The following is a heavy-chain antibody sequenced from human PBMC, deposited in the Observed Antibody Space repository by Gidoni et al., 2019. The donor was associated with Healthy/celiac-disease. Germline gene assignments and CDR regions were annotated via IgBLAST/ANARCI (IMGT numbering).Heavy chain of an antibody. D-gene: IGHD2-8*01. V-gene: IGHV3-30*03. J-gene: IGHJ4*02. Sequence: QVPLVESGGGVVQPGRSLRLYCAASGFTFSSYGMHWVRQAPGKGLEWVAVISYDGSNKYYADSVKGRFTISRDNSKNTLYLQMNSLRAEDTAVYYCAATQYCTNGVCSPFDYWGQGTLVTVSS. CDR1: GFTFSSYG. CDR3: AATQYCTNGVCSPFDY. CDR2: ISYDGSNK.